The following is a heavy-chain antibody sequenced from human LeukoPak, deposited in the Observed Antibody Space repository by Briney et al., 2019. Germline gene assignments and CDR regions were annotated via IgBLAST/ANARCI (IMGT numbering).Heavy chain of an antibody. CDR3: ARRGTVVPAGLFDY. CDR2: IYTSGST. D-gene: IGHD2-2*01. CDR1: GGSISSGSYY. V-gene: IGHV4-61*02. J-gene: IGHJ4*02. Sequence: SQTLSLTCTVSGGSISSGSYYWSWIRQPAGKGLEWIGRIYTSGSTNYNPSLKSRVTISVDTSKNQFSLKLSSVTAADTAVYYCARRGTVVPAGLFDYWGQGTLVTVSS.